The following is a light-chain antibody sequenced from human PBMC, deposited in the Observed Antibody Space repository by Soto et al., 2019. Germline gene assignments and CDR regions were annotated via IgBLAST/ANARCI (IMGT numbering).Light chain of an antibody. J-gene: IGLJ1*01. CDR2: EVS. CDR1: TSDVGGYNY. CDR3: SSYTSSSTLV. Sequence: QSALTQPASVSGSPGQSITISCTGTTSDVGGYNYVSWYQHHPGKAPKLMIYEVSNWPSGVSNRFSGSKSGNTASLTISGLQAEDEADYYCSSYTSSSTLVFGTGTKVTVL. V-gene: IGLV2-14*01.